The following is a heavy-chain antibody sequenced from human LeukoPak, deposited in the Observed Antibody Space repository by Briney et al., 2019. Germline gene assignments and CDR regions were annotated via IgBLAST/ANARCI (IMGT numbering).Heavy chain of an antibody. V-gene: IGHV1-69*01. CDR1: GGTFSSYA. Sequence: GASVKVSCKASGGTFSSYAISWVRQAPGQGLEWMGGIIRIFGTANYAQKFQGRVTITADESTSTAYMELSSLRSEDTAVYYCAREVYYYGSGSYNAYYYYYMDVWGKGTTVTVSS. J-gene: IGHJ6*03. CDR2: IIRIFGTA. CDR3: AREVYYYGSGSYNAYYYYYMDV. D-gene: IGHD3-10*01.